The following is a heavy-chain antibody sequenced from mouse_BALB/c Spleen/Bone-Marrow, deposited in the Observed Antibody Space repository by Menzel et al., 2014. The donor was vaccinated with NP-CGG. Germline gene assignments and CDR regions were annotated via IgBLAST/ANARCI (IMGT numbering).Heavy chain of an antibody. Sequence: EVQLQQSGAELVKPGASVKLSCTASGFNIRDTYLHWVKQRPEQGLEWIGRIDSANDNTKYDPKFQGKATITADSSSNTAYLQLSSLTSEDAAVCYCAGRYYGDYWGQGTTLTVSS. D-gene: IGHD1-2*01. CDR1: GFNIRDTY. J-gene: IGHJ2*01. CDR3: AGRYYGDY. V-gene: IGHV14-3*02. CDR2: IDSANDNT.